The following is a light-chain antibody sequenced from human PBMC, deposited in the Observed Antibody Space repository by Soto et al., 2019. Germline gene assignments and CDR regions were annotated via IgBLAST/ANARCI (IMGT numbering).Light chain of an antibody. J-gene: IGKJ2*01. V-gene: IGKV3-15*01. CDR3: QQYNNWPLYT. CDR2: GAS. Sequence: EIVMTQSPATLSVSPGERATLSCRASQSVSSNLAWYQQKPGQAPRLLIYGASNRATGIPARFSGSGSGTEFPLTISSLQSEDFAVYYCQQYNNWPLYTFGQGTKLEIK. CDR1: QSVSSN.